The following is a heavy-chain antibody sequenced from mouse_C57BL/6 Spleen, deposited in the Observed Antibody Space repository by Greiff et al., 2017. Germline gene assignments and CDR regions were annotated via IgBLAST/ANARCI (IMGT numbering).Heavy chain of an antibody. J-gene: IGHJ4*01. CDR3: ARWNTRYAMDY. CDR2: IDPSDSET. Sequence: QVQPQQPGAELVRPGSSVKLSCKASGYTFTSYWMHWVKQRPIQGLEWIGNIDPSDSETHYNQKFKDKATLTVDKSSSTAYMQLSSLTSEDSAVYYCARWNTRYAMDYWGQGTSVTVSS. CDR1: GYTFTSYW. V-gene: IGHV1-52*01.